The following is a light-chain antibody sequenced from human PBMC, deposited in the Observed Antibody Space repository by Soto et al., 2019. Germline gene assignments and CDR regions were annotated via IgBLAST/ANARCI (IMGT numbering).Light chain of an antibody. Sequence: SYELTQPPSVSVSPGQTASITCSGHKLGNKYACWYQRKPGQSPVLVIYQDTKRPSGIPERFSGSNSGNTATLTISGTQAMAEADYYCQAWDSSTVVFGGGTKVTVL. CDR3: QAWDSSTVV. CDR2: QDT. CDR1: KLGNKY. J-gene: IGLJ2*01. V-gene: IGLV3-1*01.